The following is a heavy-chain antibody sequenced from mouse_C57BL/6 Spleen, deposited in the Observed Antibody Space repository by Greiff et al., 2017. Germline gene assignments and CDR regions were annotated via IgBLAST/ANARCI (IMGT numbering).Heavy chain of an antibody. D-gene: IGHD2-4*01. V-gene: IGHV1-69*01. J-gene: IGHJ4*01. Sequence: QVQLQQSGAELVMPGASVKLSCKASGYTFTSYWMHWVKQRPGQGLEWIGEIDPSDSYTNYNQKFKGKSTLTVDKSSSTAYMQLSSLTSEDSAVYYCARRDYDYDGGYAMDYWGQGTSVTVSS. CDR1: GYTFTSYW. CDR3: ARRDYDYDGGYAMDY. CDR2: IDPSDSYT.